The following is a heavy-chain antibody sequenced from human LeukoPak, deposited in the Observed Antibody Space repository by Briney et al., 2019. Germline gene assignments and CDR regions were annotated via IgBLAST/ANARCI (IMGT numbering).Heavy chain of an antibody. J-gene: IGHJ4*02. CDR1: GGSISSYY. D-gene: IGHD6-13*01. V-gene: IGHV4-59*08. CDR3: ARHYSSSWDFDY. CDR2: IYYSGST. Sequence: SETLSLTCTVSGGSISSYYWSWIRQPSGKGLEWIGHIYYSGSTNYNPSLKSRVTISVDTSKNQFSLKLSSVTAADTAVYYCARHYSSSWDFDYWGQGTLVTVSS.